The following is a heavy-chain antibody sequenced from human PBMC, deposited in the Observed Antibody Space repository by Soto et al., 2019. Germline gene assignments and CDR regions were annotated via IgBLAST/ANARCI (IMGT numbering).Heavy chain of an antibody. V-gene: IGHV1-69*13. D-gene: IGHD2-2*01. J-gene: IGHJ6*02. CDR1: GGTFSSYA. Sequence: SVKVSCKASGGTFSSYAISWVRQAPGQGLEWMGGIIPIFGTANYAQKFQGRVTITADESTSTAYMELSSLRSEDTTVYYCARRVVLGYCSSTSCFAMDVWGQGTTVTVSS. CDR3: ARRVVLGYCSSTSCFAMDV. CDR2: IIPIFGTA.